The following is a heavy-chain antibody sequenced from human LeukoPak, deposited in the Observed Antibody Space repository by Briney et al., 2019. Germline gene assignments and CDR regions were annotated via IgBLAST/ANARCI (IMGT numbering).Heavy chain of an antibody. CDR2: ISSSGSTI. V-gene: IGHV3-48*04. CDR1: GFTFSSYS. J-gene: IGHJ3*02. Sequence: GGSLRLSCAASGFTFSSYSMNWVRQAPGKGLEWVSYISSSGSTIYYADSVKGRFTISRDNAKNSLYLQMNSLRAEDTAVYYCARDRDDAFDIWGQRTMVTVSS. CDR3: ARDRDDAFDI.